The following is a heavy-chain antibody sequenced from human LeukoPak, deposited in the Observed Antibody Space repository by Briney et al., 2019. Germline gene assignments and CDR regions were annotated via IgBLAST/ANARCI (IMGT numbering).Heavy chain of an antibody. CDR1: GHALSDLS. Sequence: ASVKVSCKISGHALSDLSIHWVRQAPGRGPEWMGGFDPEVGDKMHAQKFQGRVTMTEDTSTDTAYMELNSLRSEDTAVYYCARVTIYYYFDYWGQGTLVTVSS. CDR2: FDPEVGDK. J-gene: IGHJ4*02. CDR3: ARVTIYYYFDY. D-gene: IGHD3-9*01. V-gene: IGHV1-24*01.